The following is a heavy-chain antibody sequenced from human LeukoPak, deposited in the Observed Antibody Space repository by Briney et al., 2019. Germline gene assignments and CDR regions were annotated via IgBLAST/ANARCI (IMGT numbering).Heavy chain of an antibody. CDR3: ARSDLATITAGPFEY. Sequence: GASVTVSCKASGYTFTNYGITWVRQAPGQGLEWMGWISGHQGNTKYAQNFQGRVTMTIDTSTSTADMDLRSLRSDDTAIYFCARSDLATITAGPFEYWGQGTLVTVSS. CDR2: ISGHQGNT. CDR1: GYTFTNYG. V-gene: IGHV1-18*01. D-gene: IGHD5-12*01. J-gene: IGHJ4*02.